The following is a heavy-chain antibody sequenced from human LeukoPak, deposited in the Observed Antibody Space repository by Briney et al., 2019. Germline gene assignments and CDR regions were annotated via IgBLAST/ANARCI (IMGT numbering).Heavy chain of an antibody. D-gene: IGHD3-22*01. CDR2: INHSGST. CDR1: GGFSSGYY. Sequence: SETLSLTCAVYGGFSSGYYWSWIRQPPGKGLEWIGEINHSGSTNYNPSLKSRVTISVDTSKNQFSLKLSSVTAADTAVYYCASHYYDSSGYYRNYWGQGTLVTVSS. CDR3: ASHYYDSSGYYRNY. V-gene: IGHV4-34*01. J-gene: IGHJ4*02.